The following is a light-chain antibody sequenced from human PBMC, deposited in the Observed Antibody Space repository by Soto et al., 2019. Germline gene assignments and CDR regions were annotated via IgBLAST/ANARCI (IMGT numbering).Light chain of an antibody. CDR3: SSYTRNSTYV. Sequence: QSALTQPASVSGSPGQSITISCTGTSSDVGGYNSVSWYQRHPGKAPKLMIYEVSNRPSGVSYRFSGSKSGNRASLTISGLQAEDDADYYCSSYTRNSTYVFGTGTKVTVL. CDR1: SSDVGGYNS. V-gene: IGLV2-14*01. CDR2: EVS. J-gene: IGLJ1*01.